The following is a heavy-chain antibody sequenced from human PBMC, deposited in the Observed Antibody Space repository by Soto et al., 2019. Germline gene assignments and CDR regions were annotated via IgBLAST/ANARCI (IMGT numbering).Heavy chain of an antibody. D-gene: IGHD6-13*01. J-gene: IGHJ5*02. CDR3: AKGGSAALIAPSGRDNWFDP. CDR1: GFTFSSYG. V-gene: IGHV3-9*01. Sequence: RILSCAASGFTFSSYGMHWVRQPPGRGLEWVSGITWNGGTIRYVDSVKGRFTISRDNAENSLYLQMNSLRPEDTAVYYCAKGGSAALIAPSGRDNWFDPWGQGTQVTVSS. CDR2: ITWNGGTI.